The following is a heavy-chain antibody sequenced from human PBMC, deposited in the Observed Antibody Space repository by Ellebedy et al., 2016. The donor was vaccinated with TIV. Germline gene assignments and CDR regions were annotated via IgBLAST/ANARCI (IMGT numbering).Heavy chain of an antibody. CDR3: ARDRTGTSFDY. CDR1: GGSIGASY. J-gene: IGHJ4*02. CDR2: IHYSGST. Sequence: SETLSLTCTVSGGSIGASYWSWIRQAPGKGLEWIGSIHYSGSTYYNPSLKSRVTISVDTSKNQFSLKLSSETAADTAVYYCARDRTGTSFDYWGQGTLVTVSS. V-gene: IGHV4-59*05. D-gene: IGHD1-1*01.